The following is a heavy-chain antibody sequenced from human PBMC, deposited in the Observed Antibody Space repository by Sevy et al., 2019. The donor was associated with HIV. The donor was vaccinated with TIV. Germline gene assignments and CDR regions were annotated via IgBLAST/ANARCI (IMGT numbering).Heavy chain of an antibody. CDR1: GGSFSGYY. Sequence: SETLSLTCAVYGGSFSGYYWSWIRQPPGKGLEWIGEINHSGSTNYDPSLKSRVTISVDTSKNQFSLKLSSVTAADTAVYYCARGTQWELLPTSYYFDYRGQGTLVTVSS. J-gene: IGHJ4*02. CDR2: INHSGST. CDR3: ARGTQWELLPTSYYFDY. D-gene: IGHD1-26*01. V-gene: IGHV4-34*01.